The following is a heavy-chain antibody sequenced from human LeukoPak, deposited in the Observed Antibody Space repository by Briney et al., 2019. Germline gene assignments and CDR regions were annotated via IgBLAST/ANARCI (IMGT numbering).Heavy chain of an antibody. CDR3: AKDLGSSPVSY. V-gene: IGHV3-30*18. J-gene: IGHJ4*02. CDR2: ISYDGSNK. CDR1: GFIFSSYS. Sequence: GGSLRLSCAAAGFIFSSYSMHWVRQAPGKGLEWVAVISYDGSNKYYADSVKGRFTISRDNSKNTLYLQMNSLRAEDTAVYYCAKDLGSSPVSYWGQGTLVTVSS. D-gene: IGHD6-13*01.